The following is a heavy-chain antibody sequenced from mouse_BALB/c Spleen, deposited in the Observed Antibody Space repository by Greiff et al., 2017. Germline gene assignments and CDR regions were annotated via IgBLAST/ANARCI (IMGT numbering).Heavy chain of an antibody. J-gene: IGHJ4*01. CDR2: IYPGDGDT. V-gene: IGHV1-87*01. CDR3: ARLGTTTATYYAMDY. CDR1: GYTFTSYW. D-gene: IGHD1-2*01. Sequence: QVQLQQSGAELARPGASVKLSCKASGYTFTSYWMQWVKQRPGQGLEWIGAIYPGDGDTRYTQKFKGKATLTADKSSSTAYMQLKSLTSEDSAVYYCARLGTTTATYYAMDYWGQGTSVTVSS.